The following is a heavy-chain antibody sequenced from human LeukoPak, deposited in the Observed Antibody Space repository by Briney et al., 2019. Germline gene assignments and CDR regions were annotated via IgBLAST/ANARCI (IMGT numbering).Heavy chain of an antibody. V-gene: IGHV4-39*01. CDR1: GGSISSSSYY. CDR2: IYYSGST. Sequence: SETLSLTCTVSGGSISSSSYYWGWIRQPPGKGLEWIGSIYYSGSTYYNPSLKSRVTISVDTSKNQFSLKLSSVTAADTAVYYCARLATMIVVNWFDPWGQGTLVTVSS. J-gene: IGHJ5*02. D-gene: IGHD3-22*01. CDR3: ARLATMIVVNWFDP.